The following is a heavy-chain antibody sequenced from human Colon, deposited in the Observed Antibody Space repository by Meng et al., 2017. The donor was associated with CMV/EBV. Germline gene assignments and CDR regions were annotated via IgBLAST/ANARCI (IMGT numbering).Heavy chain of an antibody. CDR1: GFTLRFYA. Sequence: GASLKISCASSGFTLRFYAVHWLRQAPGKGLEWVAVVSHDGNNQYYGDSVKGRFTISRDNSKNTVYLQMDSLRVEDTAIDYCARIDGFLEWQNSRAQPYDIWGQGTLVTVSS. D-gene: IGHD3-3*01. CDR2: VSHDGNNQ. J-gene: IGHJ3*02. V-gene: IGHV3-30*04. CDR3: ARIDGFLEWQNSRAQPYDI.